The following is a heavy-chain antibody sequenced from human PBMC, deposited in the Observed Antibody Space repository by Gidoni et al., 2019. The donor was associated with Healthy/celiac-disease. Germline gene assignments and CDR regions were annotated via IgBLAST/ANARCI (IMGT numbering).Heavy chain of an antibody. CDR3: ARESEGIAVAGFGY. CDR1: GYTFTGYY. Sequence: QVQLVQSGAEVTKPGASVKVSCTASGYTFTGYYMHWVRQAPGQGLEWMGWINPNSGGTNYAQKFQGWVTMTRDTSISTAYMELSRLRSDDTAVYYCARESEGIAVAGFGYWGQGTLVTVSS. D-gene: IGHD6-19*01. V-gene: IGHV1-2*04. J-gene: IGHJ4*02. CDR2: INPNSGGT.